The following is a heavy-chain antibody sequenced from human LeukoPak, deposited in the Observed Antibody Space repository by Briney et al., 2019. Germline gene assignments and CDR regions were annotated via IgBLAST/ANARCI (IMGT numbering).Heavy chain of an antibody. Sequence: SETLSLTCAVSGVSISSGGYSWSWLRQPPGKGLEWIGYIYHSGSTYYNPSLKSRVTISVDRSKNQFSLKLSSVTAADTAVYYCAAGGTTVTDFDYWGQGTLVTVSS. CDR2: IYHSGST. V-gene: IGHV4-30-2*01. D-gene: IGHD4-17*01. J-gene: IGHJ4*02. CDR3: AAGGTTVTDFDY. CDR1: GVSISSGGYS.